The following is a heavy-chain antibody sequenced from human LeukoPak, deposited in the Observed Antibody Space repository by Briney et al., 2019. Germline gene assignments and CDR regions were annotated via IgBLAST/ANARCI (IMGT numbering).Heavy chain of an antibody. Sequence: ASVKVSCKASGYTFTSYGISWVRQAPGQGLEWMGWISAYNGNTNYAQKLQGRVTMTTDTSTSTAYMELRSLRSDDTAVYYCARDRVLLWFGELSGHMDVWGKGTTVTISS. CDR3: ARDRVLLWFGELSGHMDV. CDR1: GYTFTSYG. J-gene: IGHJ6*03. D-gene: IGHD3-10*01. V-gene: IGHV1-18*01. CDR2: ISAYNGNT.